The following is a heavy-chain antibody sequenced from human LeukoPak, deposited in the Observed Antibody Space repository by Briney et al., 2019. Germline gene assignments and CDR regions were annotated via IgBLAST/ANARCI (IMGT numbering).Heavy chain of an antibody. CDR1: GYTFTGYY. CDR2: INPNSGGT. V-gene: IGHV1-2*02. Sequence: GASVKVSCKASGYTFTGYYMHWVRQAPAQGLEWMGWINPNSGGTNYAQKFHGRVTMTRDTSISTAYMELSRLRSDDTAVYYCARGEITSGGVIVVFDSWGQGTLVTVSS. D-gene: IGHD3-16*02. CDR3: ARGEITSGGVIVVFDS. J-gene: IGHJ4*02.